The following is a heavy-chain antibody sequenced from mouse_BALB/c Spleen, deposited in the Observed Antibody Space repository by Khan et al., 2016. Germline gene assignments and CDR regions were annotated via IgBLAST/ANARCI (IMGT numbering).Heavy chain of an antibody. CDR3: ARRGGNYWYFDV. J-gene: IGHJ1*01. Sequence: QVQLQQSGAELMKPGASVKISCKATGYTFSSYWIEWVKQRPGHGLEWIGEILPGSGSTNYNEKFKGKATFTADTSSNTAYMQLSSLTSEDSAVDYCARRGGNYWYFDVWGAGTTVTVAS. D-gene: IGHD1-1*01. CDR1: GYTFSSYW. CDR2: ILPGSGST. V-gene: IGHV1-9*01.